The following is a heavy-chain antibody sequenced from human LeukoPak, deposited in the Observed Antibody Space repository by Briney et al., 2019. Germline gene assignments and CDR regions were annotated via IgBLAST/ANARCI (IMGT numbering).Heavy chain of an antibody. CDR3: ARRTRERSFDY. D-gene: IGHD1-26*01. J-gene: IGHJ4*02. CDR1: GGSFSGYY. CDR2: INHSGST. Sequence: SETLSLTCAVYGGSFSGYYWSWIRQPPGKGLEWIGEINHSGSTNYNPSLKSRVTISVDTSKNQFSLKLSSVTAADTAVYYCARRTRERSFDYWGQGTLVTVSS. V-gene: IGHV4-34*01.